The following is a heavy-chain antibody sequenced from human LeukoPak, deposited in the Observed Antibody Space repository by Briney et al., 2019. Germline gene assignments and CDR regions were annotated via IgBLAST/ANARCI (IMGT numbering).Heavy chain of an antibody. CDR3: ARGNDDFWSGYLVFTYYYMDV. J-gene: IGHJ6*03. Sequence: GGSLRLSCAASGFTFSSYSMNWVRQAPGKGLEWVSSISGSSSYIYYADSVKGRFTISRDNAKNSLYLQMNSLRAEDTAVYYCARGNDDFWSGYLVFTYYYMDVWGKGTTVTVSS. CDR2: ISGSSSYI. CDR1: GFTFSSYS. D-gene: IGHD3-3*01. V-gene: IGHV3-21*01.